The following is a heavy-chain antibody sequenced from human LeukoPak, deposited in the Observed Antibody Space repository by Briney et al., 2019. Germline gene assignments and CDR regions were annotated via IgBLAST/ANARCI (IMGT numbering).Heavy chain of an antibody. J-gene: IGHJ4*02. D-gene: IGHD6-6*01. Sequence: GGSLRLSCATSGFSFSEYNMQWLRQTPGKGLEWVAVIWYGGSNKYYADSVKGRFTISRDNSKNTLYPQMNSLRAEDTAVYYCAKSSKEYGSSSVYFDYWGQGTLVTVSS. CDR3: AKSSKEYGSSSVYFDY. CDR2: IWYGGSNK. CDR1: GFSFSEYN. V-gene: IGHV3-30*02.